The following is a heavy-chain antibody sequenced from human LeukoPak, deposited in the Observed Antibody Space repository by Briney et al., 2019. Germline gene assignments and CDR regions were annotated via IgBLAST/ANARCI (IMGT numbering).Heavy chain of an antibody. J-gene: IGHJ4*02. CDR3: ARLYCSITTCLFDN. Sequence: GGSLRLSCTASGFTFSSYEMCWVRQAPGKGLEWISYIGSGGTTIYYADSLKGRFTISRDNAKKSLYLQMNSLKAEDTAVYYCARLYCSITTCLFDNWGQGTLVTVSS. D-gene: IGHD2-2*01. CDR2: IGSGGTTI. V-gene: IGHV3-48*03. CDR1: GFTFSSYE.